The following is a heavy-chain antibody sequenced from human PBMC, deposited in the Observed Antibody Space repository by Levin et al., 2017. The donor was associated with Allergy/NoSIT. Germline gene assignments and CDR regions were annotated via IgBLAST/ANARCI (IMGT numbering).Heavy chain of an antibody. CDR2: ITTNGGTT. CDR1: GITFSNFA. J-gene: IGHJ4*02. CDR3: VREITGSWSFDY. Sequence: PGGSLRLSCSASGITFSNFAMHWVRQAPGKGLEYVSTITTNGGTTYYGNSVKGRFTISRDNTKNTLYLQMTSLRGEDTAIYHCVREITGSWSFDYWGQGTLVSVSS. V-gene: IGHV3-64D*06. D-gene: IGHD6-13*01.